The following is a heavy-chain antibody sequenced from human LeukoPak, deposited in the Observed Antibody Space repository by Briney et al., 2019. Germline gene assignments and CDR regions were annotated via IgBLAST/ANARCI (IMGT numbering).Heavy chain of an antibody. Sequence: GGSLRLSCAASGFTVSTNYMTWVRRAPGKGLEWVSVISSGGTTYYADSVKGRFTISRDTSRNTLYLQMNSLRVDDTAVYYCAKDESIAVAGTPVYWGQGTLVTVSS. V-gene: IGHV3-53*01. CDR1: GFTVSTNY. J-gene: IGHJ4*02. CDR3: AKDESIAVAGTPVY. D-gene: IGHD6-19*01. CDR2: ISSGGTT.